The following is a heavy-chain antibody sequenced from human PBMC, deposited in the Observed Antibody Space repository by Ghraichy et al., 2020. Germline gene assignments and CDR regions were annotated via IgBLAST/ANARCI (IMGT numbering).Heavy chain of an antibody. J-gene: IGHJ3*02. CDR1: GFTFSSYW. CDR3: ARRYYGPDAFDI. V-gene: IGHV3-74*01. CDR2: INSDGSST. Sequence: GGSLRLSCAASGFTFSSYWMHWVRQALGKGLVWVSRINSDGSSTSYADSVKGRFTISRDNAKNTLYLQMNSLRAEDTAVYYCARRYYGPDAFDIWGQGTMVTVSS. D-gene: IGHD4-17*01.